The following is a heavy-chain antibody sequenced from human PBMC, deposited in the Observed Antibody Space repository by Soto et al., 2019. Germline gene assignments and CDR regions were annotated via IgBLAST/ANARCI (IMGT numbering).Heavy chain of an antibody. CDR3: ARDGDVNTGFGKDY. CDR1: GFTCYRNA. Sequence: WWSLRTSSAACGFTCYRNARSWVVPAPGKGLEWVAFISPDGGNKFYAESVKGRFTISRDNSKNTLYLQMTSLSAEDTAMYYCARDGDVNTGFGKDYWGQGTLVTVSS. CDR2: ISPDGGNK. D-gene: IGHD3-16*01. J-gene: IGHJ4*02. V-gene: IGHV3-33*08.